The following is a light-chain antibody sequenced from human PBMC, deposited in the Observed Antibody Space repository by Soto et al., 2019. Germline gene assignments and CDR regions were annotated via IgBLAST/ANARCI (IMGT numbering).Light chain of an antibody. Sequence: DIQMTQSPYTLSASVGDRVTITCRASQSISSWLAWYQQKPGKAPKLLIYDASSLESGVPSRFSGSGSGTEFAPTLCSLQRHDFASHYCRQYNCRGTFAQGNEVEI. CDR1: QSISSW. J-gene: IGKJ1*01. CDR2: DAS. V-gene: IGKV1-5*01. CDR3: RQYNCRGT.